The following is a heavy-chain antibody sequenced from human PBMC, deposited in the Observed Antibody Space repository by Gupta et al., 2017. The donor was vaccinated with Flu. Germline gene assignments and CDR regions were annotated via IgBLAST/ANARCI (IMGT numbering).Heavy chain of an antibody. Sequence: EWVGRIRTKAKIFATAYAASVKGRFAISRDDSTNTAYLQMNSLKIDDTAVYYCTRHFGGDAGDSVYHFYMDVWGKGTPVTVS. CDR2: IRTKAKIFAT. CDR3: TRHFGGDAGDSVYHFYMDV. J-gene: IGHJ6*03. V-gene: IGHV3-73*01. D-gene: IGHD2-21*02.